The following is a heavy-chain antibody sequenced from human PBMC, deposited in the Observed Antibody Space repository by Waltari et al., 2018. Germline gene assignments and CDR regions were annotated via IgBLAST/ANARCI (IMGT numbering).Heavy chain of an antibody. D-gene: IGHD2-15*01. J-gene: IGHJ4*02. CDR2: VHGSGRP. CDR1: GDSITNPYL. V-gene: IGHV4-4*02. Sequence: QLQLQESGPGLVQPSGTLSLTCAVSGDSITNPYLWDWVRQSPGKGLAWIGQVHGSGRPNYNPSFASRITVTLDPYNSQFSLKVASATAADTAVYYCARDRGRGLYLDSWGPGTLVTVSP. CDR3: ARDRGRGLYLDS.